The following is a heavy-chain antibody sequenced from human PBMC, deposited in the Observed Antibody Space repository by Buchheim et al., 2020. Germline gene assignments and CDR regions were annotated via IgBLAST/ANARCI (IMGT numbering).Heavy chain of an antibody. J-gene: IGHJ4*02. V-gene: IGHV3-7*01. CDR3: ASWAGRDY. CDR2: INQDGSGK. CDR1: GFSLSNHW. D-gene: IGHD7-27*01. Sequence: EVQLVESGGGLVQPGGSLRLSCAVSGFSLSNHWMTWVRQAPGKGLQWVANINQDGSGKFYVDAVKGRFTISRDGAKKSLYLQMNSPRAEDTAIYYCASWAGRDYWGQGT.